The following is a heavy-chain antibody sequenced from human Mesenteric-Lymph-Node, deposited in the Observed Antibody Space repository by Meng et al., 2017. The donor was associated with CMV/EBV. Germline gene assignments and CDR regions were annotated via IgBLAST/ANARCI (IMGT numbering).Heavy chain of an antibody. Sequence: GESLKISCAASGFPFKNYGLHWVRQAPGKGPEWVSFIGEDGSEELYTDSVKGRCTITRDNSKNTMYLQMNSLRADDTAMYYCVKPHCTHNSCGNYWGQGTLVTVSS. V-gene: IGHV3-30*02. CDR2: IGEDGSEE. J-gene: IGHJ1*01. CDR3: VKPHCTHNSCGNY. CDR1: GFPFKNYG. D-gene: IGHD2-8*01.